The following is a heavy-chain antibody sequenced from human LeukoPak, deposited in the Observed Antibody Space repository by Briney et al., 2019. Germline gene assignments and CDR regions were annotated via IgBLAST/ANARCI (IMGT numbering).Heavy chain of an antibody. Sequence: GESLKISCKGSGYSFTSYWIGWVRQMPGKGLEWMGIIYPGDSDTRYSPSFQGQVTISADKSISTAYLQWSSLKASDTAMYYCARPPSTGISSGSWGAFDIWGQGTMVTVSS. CDR2: IYPGDSDT. V-gene: IGHV5-51*01. CDR1: GYSFTSYW. D-gene: IGHD3-22*01. CDR3: ARPPSTGISSGSWGAFDI. J-gene: IGHJ3*02.